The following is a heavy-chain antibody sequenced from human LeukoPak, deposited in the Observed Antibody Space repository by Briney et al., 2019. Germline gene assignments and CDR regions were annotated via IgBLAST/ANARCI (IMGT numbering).Heavy chain of an antibody. CDR1: GYNFAHYH. CDR2: LNPNTGDT. J-gene: IGHJ4*02. V-gene: IGHV1-2*02. Sequence: GASVKVSCKASGYNFAHYHTHWVRQAPGQGLKWMGSLNPNTGDTLLAQKFQGRVTMTRDTSITVGYMELSSLTFDDTGVYYCARDPDSGPDLWGQGTLVTVAS. CDR3: ARDPDSGPDL. D-gene: IGHD2-15*01.